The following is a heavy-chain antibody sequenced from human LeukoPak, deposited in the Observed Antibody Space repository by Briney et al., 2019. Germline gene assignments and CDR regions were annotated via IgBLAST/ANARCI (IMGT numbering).Heavy chain of an antibody. J-gene: IGHJ5*02. CDR3: ARERTGAYNWFDP. CDR2: INPSGGST. D-gene: IGHD1-1*01. V-gene: IGHV1-46*01. Sequence: GASVKVSCKASGYTFTSYHMHRVRQAPGQGLEWMGIINPSGGSTSYAQKFQGRVTMTRDTSTSTVYMELSSLRSEDTAVYYCARERTGAYNWFDPWGQGTLVTVSS. CDR1: GYTFTSYH.